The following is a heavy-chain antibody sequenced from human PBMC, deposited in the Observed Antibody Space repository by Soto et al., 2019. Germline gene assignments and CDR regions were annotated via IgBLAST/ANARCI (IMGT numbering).Heavy chain of an antibody. D-gene: IGHD6-19*01. CDR2: ISGSGGST. CDR3: AKDRLSSGWTNWFDP. CDR1: GFTFSSYA. J-gene: IGHJ5*02. Sequence: GGSLRLSCAASGFTFSSYAMSWVRQAPGKGLEWVSAISGSGGSTYYADSVKGRFTISRDNSKNTLYLQMNSLRAEDTAVYYCAKDRLSSGWTNWFDPWAQGTLVTVSS. V-gene: IGHV3-23*01.